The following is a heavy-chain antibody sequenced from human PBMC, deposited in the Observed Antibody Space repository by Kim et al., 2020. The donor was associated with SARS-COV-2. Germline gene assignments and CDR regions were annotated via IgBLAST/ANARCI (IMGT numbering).Heavy chain of an antibody. D-gene: IGHD3-22*01. Sequence: SETLSLTCTVSGYSISSGYYWGWIRQPPGKGLEWIGSIYHSGSTYYNPSLKSRVTISVDTSKNQFSLKLSSVPAADTAVYYCARDRALYDSSGYYYELDYWGQGTLVTVSS. CDR2: IYHSGST. CDR1: GYSISSGYY. V-gene: IGHV4-38-2*02. J-gene: IGHJ4*02. CDR3: ARDRALYDSSGYYYELDY.